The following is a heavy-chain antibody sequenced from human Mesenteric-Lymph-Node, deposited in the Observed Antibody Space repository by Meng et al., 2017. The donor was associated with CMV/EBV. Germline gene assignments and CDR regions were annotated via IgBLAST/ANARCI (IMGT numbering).Heavy chain of an antibody. D-gene: IGHD3-10*01. V-gene: IGHV3-21*01. J-gene: IGHJ6*02. CDR1: GFTFSSYS. CDR3: ARDQSFSYYGSGSYYPYYGMDV. Sequence: GESLKISCAAPGFTFSSYSMNWVRQAPGKGLEWVSSISSSSSYIYYADSVKGRFTISRDNAKNSLYLQTNSLRAEDTAVYYCARDQSFSYYGSGSYYPYYGMDVWGQGTTVTVSS. CDR2: ISSSSSYI.